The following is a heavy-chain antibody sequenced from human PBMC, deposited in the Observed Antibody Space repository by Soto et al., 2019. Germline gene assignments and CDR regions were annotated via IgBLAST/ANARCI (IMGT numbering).Heavy chain of an antibody. Sequence: SETLSLTCTVSGGSLRNYYWSWIRQPPGKGLEWIGYVYHSGATNYNPSLKSRVTISVDTSKSQFSLKLTSVTAADTAVYYCARDPDEYGGHSQTFDIWGQGTMVTVSS. CDR3: ARDPDEYGGHSQTFDI. CDR1: GGSLRNYY. CDR2: VYHSGAT. J-gene: IGHJ3*02. V-gene: IGHV4-59*01. D-gene: IGHD4-17*01.